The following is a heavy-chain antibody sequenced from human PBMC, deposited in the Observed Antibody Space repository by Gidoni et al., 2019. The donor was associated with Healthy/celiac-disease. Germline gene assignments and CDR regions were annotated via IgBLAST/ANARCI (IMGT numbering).Heavy chain of an antibody. CDR3: ARDNYGGDPSNPYYYYGMDV. D-gene: IGHD4-17*01. CDR1: GVNGGGNE. CDR2: IYNGGST. Sequence: EVQLVESGGGLIQPGGSLRLSWVRSGVNGGGNEMSWVRQAPGKGLGWVAVIYNGGSTYYADSVKVRFTISSDNSKNALYLQINSLRAEDTAVYYCARDNYGGDPSNPYYYYGMDVWGQGTTVTVSS. V-gene: IGHV3-53*01. J-gene: IGHJ6*02.